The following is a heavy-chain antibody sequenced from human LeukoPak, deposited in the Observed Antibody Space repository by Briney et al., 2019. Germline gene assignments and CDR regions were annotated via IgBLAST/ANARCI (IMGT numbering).Heavy chain of an antibody. CDR3: ARNRGSTVITDHYYYYMDV. D-gene: IGHD4-11*01. CDR2: IYTSGST. V-gene: IGHV4-61*02. Sequence: PSQTLSLTRTVSGGSISSGSYYWSWIRQPAGKGLEWIGRIYTSGSTNYNPSLKSRVTMSVDTSKNQFSLKLSSVTAADTAVYYCARNRGSTVITDHYYYYMDVWGKGTTVTVSS. J-gene: IGHJ6*03. CDR1: GGSISSGSYY.